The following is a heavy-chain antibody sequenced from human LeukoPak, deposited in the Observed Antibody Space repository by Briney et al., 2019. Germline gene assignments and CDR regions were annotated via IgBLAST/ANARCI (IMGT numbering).Heavy chain of an antibody. V-gene: IGHV4-59*01. Sequence: SETLSLTCTVSGGSISSYYWSWIRQPPGKGLEWIGYIYYSGSTNYNPSLKSRVTISVDTSKNQFSLKLSSVTAADTAVYYRARGDTAMGPPGYYFDYWGQGTLVTVSS. CDR3: ARGDTAMGPPGYYFDY. CDR2: IYYSGST. D-gene: IGHD5-18*01. CDR1: GGSISSYY. J-gene: IGHJ4*02.